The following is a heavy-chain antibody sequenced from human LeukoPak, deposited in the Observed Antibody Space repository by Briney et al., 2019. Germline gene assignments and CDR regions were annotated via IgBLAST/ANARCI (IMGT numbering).Heavy chain of an antibody. J-gene: IGHJ4*02. CDR2: IYYSGST. Sequence: PSETLSLTCTVSGGSISSYYWNWIRQSPGKGLEWIGYIYYSGSTNYNPSLKSRVTISVDTSKNQFSLKLSSVTAADTAVYYCVRKGSSWYYFDYWGQGTLVTVSS. CDR1: GGSISSYY. D-gene: IGHD6-13*01. CDR3: VRKGSSWYYFDY. V-gene: IGHV4-59*08.